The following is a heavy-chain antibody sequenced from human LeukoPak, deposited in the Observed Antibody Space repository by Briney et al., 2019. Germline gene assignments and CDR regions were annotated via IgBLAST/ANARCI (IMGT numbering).Heavy chain of an antibody. Sequence: PSETLSLTCTDSGGSISSGGYYWSWIRQHPGKGLEWIGYIYYSGSTYYNPSLKSRVTISVDTSKNQFSLKLSSVTAADTAVYYCARVRGACSSTSCYRGLWFDPWGQGTLVTVSS. CDR2: IYYSGST. CDR1: GGSISSGGYY. J-gene: IGHJ5*02. D-gene: IGHD2-2*02. V-gene: IGHV4-31*03. CDR3: ARVRGACSSTSCYRGLWFDP.